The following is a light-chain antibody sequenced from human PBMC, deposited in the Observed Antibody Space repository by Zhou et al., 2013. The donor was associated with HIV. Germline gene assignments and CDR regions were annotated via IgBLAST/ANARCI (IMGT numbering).Light chain of an antibody. V-gene: IGKV1-12*01. CDR2: GAS. J-gene: IGKJ3*01. CDR3: QQSYSLPRT. Sequence: DIQMTQSPSSVSASVGDRVTITCRASQGISTWLAWYQHKPGKAPKVLIYGASSLQSGVPSRFSGSGSGTHFTLTISSLQREDFATYYCQQSYSLPRTFGPGTKVEI. CDR1: QGISTW.